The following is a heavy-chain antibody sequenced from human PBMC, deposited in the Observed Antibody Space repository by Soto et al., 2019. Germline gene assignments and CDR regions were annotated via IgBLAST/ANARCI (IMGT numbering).Heavy chain of an antibody. D-gene: IGHD3-22*01. CDR3: AKDARGGENYYDSSGPDY. Sequence: PGGSLRLSCAASGFTFSSCGMHWVRQAPGKGLEWVAVISYDGSNKYYADSVKGRFTISRDNSKNTLYLQMNSLRAEDTAVYYCAKDARGGENYYDSSGPDYWGQGTLVTVSS. CDR1: GFTFSSCG. CDR2: ISYDGSNK. J-gene: IGHJ4*02. V-gene: IGHV3-30*18.